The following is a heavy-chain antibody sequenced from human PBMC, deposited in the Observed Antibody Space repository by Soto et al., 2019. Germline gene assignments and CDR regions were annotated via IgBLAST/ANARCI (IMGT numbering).Heavy chain of an antibody. CDR2: FDPEDGET. D-gene: IGHD6-13*01. CDR3: ATGYSSSWYPTNYYYYYGMDV. CDR1: GCTLTELS. V-gene: IGHV1-24*01. Sequence: ASVKVSCKVSGCTLTELSMHWVRQAPGKGLEWMGGFDPEDGETIYAQKFQGRVTMTEDTSTDTAYMELSSLRSEDTAVYYCATGYSSSWYPTNYYYYYGMDVWGQGTTVTVSS. J-gene: IGHJ6*02.